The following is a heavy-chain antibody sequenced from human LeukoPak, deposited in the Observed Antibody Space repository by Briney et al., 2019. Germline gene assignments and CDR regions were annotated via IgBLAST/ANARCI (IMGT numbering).Heavy chain of an antibody. CDR1: GRSFSGYY. Sequence: PSETLSLTCAVYGRSFSGYYWSWIRQPPGKGLEWIGEINHSGSTNYNPSLKSRVTISVTTSKNQFSLKLSSVTAADTAVYSCARSPGHWYFDLWGRGTLVTVSS. CDR3: ARSPGHWYFDL. V-gene: IGHV4-34*01. CDR2: INHSGST. J-gene: IGHJ2*01.